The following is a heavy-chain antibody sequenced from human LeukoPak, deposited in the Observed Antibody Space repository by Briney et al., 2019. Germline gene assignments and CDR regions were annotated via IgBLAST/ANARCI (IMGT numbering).Heavy chain of an antibody. Sequence: SETLSLTCTVSGGSISSYYWSWIRQPPGKGLEWIGYIYYSGSTNYNPSLKSRVTISLDTSKNQFSLKLSSVTAADTAVYYCAIPREGLRNLRAYDYWGQGTLVTVSS. CDR2: IYYSGST. V-gene: IGHV4-59*12. D-gene: IGHD5-12*01. CDR3: AIPREGLRNLRAYDY. J-gene: IGHJ4*02. CDR1: GGSISSYY.